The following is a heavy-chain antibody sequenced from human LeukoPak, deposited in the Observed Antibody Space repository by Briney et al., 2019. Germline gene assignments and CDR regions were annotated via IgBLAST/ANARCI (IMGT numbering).Heavy chain of an antibody. D-gene: IGHD5-18*01. CDR2: ISGSGGST. Sequence: GGSLRLSCAASGFTFSSYAMSWVRQAPGKGLEWVSAISGSGGSTYYADSVKGRFTIFRDNSKNTLYLQINSLRAEDTAVYYCASLGYSYGTNYYMDVWGKGTTVIISS. CDR3: ASLGYSYGTNYYMDV. CDR1: GFTFSSYA. V-gene: IGHV3-23*01. J-gene: IGHJ6*03.